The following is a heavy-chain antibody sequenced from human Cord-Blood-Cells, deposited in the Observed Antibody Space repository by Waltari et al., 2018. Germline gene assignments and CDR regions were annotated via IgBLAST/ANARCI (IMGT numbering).Heavy chain of an antibody. Sequence: QVQLVQSGAEVKKPGASVKVCCTASGYPFTSYELNWLRKATGQGLEWMGWMNPNSGNTGYAQKFQGRVTMTRNTSISTAYMELSSLRSEDTAVYYCASEIPATGALYWGQGTLVTVSS. V-gene: IGHV1-8*01. D-gene: IGHD7-27*01. CDR3: ASEIPATGALY. J-gene: IGHJ4*02. CDR2: MNPNSGNT. CDR1: GYPFTSYE.